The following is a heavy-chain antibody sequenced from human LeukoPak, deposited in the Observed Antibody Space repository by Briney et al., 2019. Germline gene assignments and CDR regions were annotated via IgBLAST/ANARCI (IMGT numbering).Heavy chain of an antibody. V-gene: IGHV3-23*01. Sequence: GGSLRLSCAVSGFTFSTSAMNWVRQAPGKGLEWVSVISASGYTTDYADSVKGRFTISRDNAKNSLYLQMNSLRAEDTALYHCARGYSSSLRGAFDIWGQGTMVTVSS. D-gene: IGHD6-13*01. CDR3: ARGYSSSLRGAFDI. CDR1: GFTFSTSA. CDR2: ISASGYTT. J-gene: IGHJ3*02.